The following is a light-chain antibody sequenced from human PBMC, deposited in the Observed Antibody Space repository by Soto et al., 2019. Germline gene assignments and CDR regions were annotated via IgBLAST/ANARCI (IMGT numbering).Light chain of an antibody. CDR2: GAS. V-gene: IGKV3-20*01. CDR1: QSVSSSY. Sequence: EIVLTQSPGTLSLSPGERATLSCRASQSVSSSYLAWYKQKPGQAPRLLIYGASSRATGIPDRFSGSGSGTDFTLTISRLQPEDFAVYYCQHYGSPPSFGQGTRLEIK. CDR3: QHYGSPPS. J-gene: IGKJ5*01.